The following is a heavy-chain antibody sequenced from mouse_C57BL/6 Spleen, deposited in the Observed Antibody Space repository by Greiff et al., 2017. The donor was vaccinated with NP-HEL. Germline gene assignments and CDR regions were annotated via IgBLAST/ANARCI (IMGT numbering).Heavy chain of an antibody. V-gene: IGHV1-69*01. D-gene: IGHD4-1*01. CDR1: GYTFTSYW. Sequence: QVQLQQPGAELVMPGASVKLSCKASGYTFTSYWMHWVKQRPGQGLEWIGEIDPSDSYTNYNKKFKGKSTLTVDKSSSTAYMQLSSLTSEDSAVYYCATWDGYFDVWGTGTTVTVSS. J-gene: IGHJ1*03. CDR3: ATWDGYFDV. CDR2: IDPSDSYT.